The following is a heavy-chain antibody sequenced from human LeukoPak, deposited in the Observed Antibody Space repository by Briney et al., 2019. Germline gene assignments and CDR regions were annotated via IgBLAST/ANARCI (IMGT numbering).Heavy chain of an antibody. CDR2: ISAYNGNK. CDR3: ARGSVLSYGSGSYNDY. D-gene: IGHD3-10*01. V-gene: IGHV1-18*01. CDR1: GYTLSSLS. Sequence: ASVRVSCKASGYTLSSLSISWVRQAPGQGLEWMGWISAYNGNKNYAQKLQGRVTMTTDTSTSTAYMELSSLRSEDTAVYYCARGSVLSYGSGSYNDYWGQGTLVTVSS. J-gene: IGHJ4*02.